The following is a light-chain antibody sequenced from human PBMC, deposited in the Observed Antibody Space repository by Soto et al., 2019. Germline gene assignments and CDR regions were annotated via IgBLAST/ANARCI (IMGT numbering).Light chain of an antibody. CDR2: DAS. J-gene: IGKJ1*01. CDR1: QSVSSY. Sequence: IVLTQSPATLSLSPGERATLSCRASQSVSSYLAWYKQKPGQAPRLLSYDASNGATGIPARFSGSGSGTEFTLTISSLEPEDFEVYYCQQRSNWPPTFGQGTKVDIK. CDR3: QQRSNWPPT. V-gene: IGKV3-11*01.